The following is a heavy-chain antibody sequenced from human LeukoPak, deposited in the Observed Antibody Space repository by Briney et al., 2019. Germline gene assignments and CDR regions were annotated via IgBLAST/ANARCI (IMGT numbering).Heavy chain of an antibody. D-gene: IGHD1-26*01. J-gene: IGHJ4*02. CDR2: ISGSGGST. Sequence: GGSLRLSCAASGFTFSSYAMSWVRQAPGKGLEWVSAISGSGGSTYYADSVKGRFTIARDNCKNTLYLQMNSRRAEDPAVYYCAKGIVGATRKINFFDYWGQGTLVTVSS. CDR1: GFTFSSYA. CDR3: AKGIVGATRKINFFDY. V-gene: IGHV3-23*01.